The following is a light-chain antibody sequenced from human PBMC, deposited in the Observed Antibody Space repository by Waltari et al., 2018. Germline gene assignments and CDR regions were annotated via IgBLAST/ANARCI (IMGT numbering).Light chain of an antibody. V-gene: IGKV3-15*01. Sequence: EIVMTQSPATLSVSPGERATLSCRASQSINSNLAWYQQKPGQAPRRLIYGASTRVTGIPATFSGSGSGTEFTLTISSLQSEDFAVFYCQQYNNWPVTFGPGTKVDIK. CDR3: QQYNNWPVT. CDR1: QSINSN. J-gene: IGKJ3*01. CDR2: GAS.